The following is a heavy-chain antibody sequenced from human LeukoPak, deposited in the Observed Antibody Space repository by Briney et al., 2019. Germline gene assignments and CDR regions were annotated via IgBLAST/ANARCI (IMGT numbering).Heavy chain of an antibody. J-gene: IGHJ2*01. CDR3: ASLPYSSSSPWYFDL. D-gene: IGHD6-6*01. Sequence: SETLSLTCTVSGGSISSGGYYWSWIRQPPGKGLEWIGYIYHSGSTYYNPSLKSRVTISVDRSKNQFSLKLSSVTAADTAVYYCASLPYSSSSPWYFDLWGRGTLVTVSS. V-gene: IGHV4-30-2*01. CDR2: IYHSGST. CDR1: GGSISSGGYY.